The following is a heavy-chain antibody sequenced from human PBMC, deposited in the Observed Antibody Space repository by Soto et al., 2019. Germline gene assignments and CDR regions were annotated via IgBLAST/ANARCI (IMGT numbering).Heavy chain of an antibody. Sequence: GESLKISCKGSGYNFAGYWIAWVRQMPGKGLELMGIIYPSDSDTRYRPSFQGQVTISADKSISSAYLQWSSLRASDTAMYYCARGGVSTRCFDNWGKGPPVTASS. CDR3: ARGGVSTRCFDN. J-gene: IGHJ4*03. D-gene: IGHD3-3*01. V-gene: IGHV5-51*01. CDR2: IYPSDSDT. CDR1: GYNFAGYW.